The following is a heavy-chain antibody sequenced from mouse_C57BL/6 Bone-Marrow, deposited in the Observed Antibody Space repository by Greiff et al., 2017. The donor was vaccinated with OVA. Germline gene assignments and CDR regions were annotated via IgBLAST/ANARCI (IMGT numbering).Heavy chain of an antibody. J-gene: IGHJ1*03. Sequence: VKLVESGPGLVQPSQSLSITCTVSGFSLTSYGVHWVRQSPGQGLEWLGVIWSGGSTDYNAAFISRLSISKDNSKSQVFFKMNSLQADDTAIYYCARNELGRGYFDVWGTGTTVTVSS. CDR3: ARNELGRGYFDV. CDR2: IWSGGST. D-gene: IGHD4-1*01. V-gene: IGHV2-2*01. CDR1: GFSLTSYG.